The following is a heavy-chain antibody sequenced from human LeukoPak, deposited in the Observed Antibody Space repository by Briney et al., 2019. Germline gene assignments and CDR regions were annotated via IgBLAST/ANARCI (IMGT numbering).Heavy chain of an antibody. CDR2: IYHSGST. CDR3: ARGPLYCSSTSCYEYYYYYYMDV. CDR1: GYSISSGYY. J-gene: IGHJ6*03. V-gene: IGHV4-38-2*01. Sequence: PSETLSLTCAVSGYSISSGYYWGWIRQPPRKGLEWIGSIYHSGSTYYNPSLKSRVTISVDTSKNQFSLKLSSVTAADTAVYYCARGPLYCSSTSCYEYYYYYYMDVWGKGTTVTVSS. D-gene: IGHD2-2*01.